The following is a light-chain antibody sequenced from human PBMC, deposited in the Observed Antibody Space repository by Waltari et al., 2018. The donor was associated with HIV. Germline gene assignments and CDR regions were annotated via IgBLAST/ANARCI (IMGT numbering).Light chain of an antibody. CDR1: QSVG. V-gene: IGKV3-20*01. CDR3: QQYGGSPYS. Sequence: GTLTCRACQSVGLAWYQQKPGQAPRLLIYGASSRATGIPDRLRGSGSGTDFTLTITRMEPEDFAVYYCQQYGGSPYSFGQGTKLEIK. J-gene: IGKJ2*03. CDR2: GAS.